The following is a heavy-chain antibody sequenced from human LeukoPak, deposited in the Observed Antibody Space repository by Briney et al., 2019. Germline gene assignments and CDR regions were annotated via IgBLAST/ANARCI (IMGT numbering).Heavy chain of an antibody. CDR1: GFTFSDYS. V-gene: IGHV3-48*04. J-gene: IGHJ4*02. CDR3: ARDHNYAFDN. Sequence: GGSLRLSCAASGFTFSDYSMKWVRQAPGKGLEWISYVGIDSGNTKYADSVKGRFAISGDNARNSVYLQMNSLRVEDSAVYFCARDHNYAFDNWGQGTLVTVSS. CDR2: VGIDSGNT. D-gene: IGHD1-1*01.